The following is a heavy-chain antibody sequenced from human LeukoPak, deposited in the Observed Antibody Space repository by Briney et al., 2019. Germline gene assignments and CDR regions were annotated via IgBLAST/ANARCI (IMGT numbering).Heavy chain of an antibody. CDR2: ISGSGGST. V-gene: IGHV3-23*01. CDR3: AKDLFGYCSSTSCRSDAFDI. J-gene: IGHJ3*02. D-gene: IGHD2-2*01. Sequence: GGSLRLSCAASGFTFSSYAMSWVRQAPGKGLEWVSAISGSGGSTYYAGSVKGRFTISRDNSKNTLYLRMNSLRAEDTAVYYCAKDLFGYCSSTSCRSDAFDIWGQGTMVTVSS. CDR1: GFTFSSYA.